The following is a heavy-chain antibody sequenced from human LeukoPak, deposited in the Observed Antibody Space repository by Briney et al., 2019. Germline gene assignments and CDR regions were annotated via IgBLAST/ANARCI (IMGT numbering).Heavy chain of an antibody. CDR2: IINSGDT. J-gene: IGHJ6*01. D-gene: IGHD1-26*01. CDR3: AKMKGHPLPKYYMDV. V-gene: IGHV3-23*01. Sequence: GGSLRLSCAASGFTFSNFAMSWVRRTPGKGLEWVSGIINSGDTLYGDSVRGRFTISRDNSKNTLYLEMNSLRAEDTAIYYCAKMKGHPLPKYYMDVWGQGTTVTVSS. CDR1: GFTFSNFA.